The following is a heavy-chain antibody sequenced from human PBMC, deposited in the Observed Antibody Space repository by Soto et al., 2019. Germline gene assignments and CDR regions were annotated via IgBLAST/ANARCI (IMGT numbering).Heavy chain of an antibody. D-gene: IGHD3-16*01. CDR2: ISWNSGSI. V-gene: IGHV3-9*01. CDR3: AKDHGGGTYFFYTYMDV. CDR1: GFTFVDYA. J-gene: IGHJ6*03. Sequence: EVQLVESGGGLIQPGRSLRLSCAASGFTFVDYAMHWVRQPPGKGLEWVSTISWNSGSISYADSVRGRFTISRDNAKNALYLQMNSLRVDDTALYYCAKDHGGGTYFFYTYMDVWGKGTTVTVS.